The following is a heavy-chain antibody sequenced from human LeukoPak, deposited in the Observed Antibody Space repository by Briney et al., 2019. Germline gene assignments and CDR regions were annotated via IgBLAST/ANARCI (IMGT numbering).Heavy chain of an antibody. V-gene: IGHV3-74*01. CDR2: INSDGSST. D-gene: IGHD3-22*01. Sequence: GESLRLSCAASGFTFSCYWMHWVRQAPGKGLVWVSRINSDGSSTSYADSVKGRFTISRDNAKNTLYLQMNSLRAEDTAVYYCARGGYYYDSSGYYYVSAFDIWGQGTMVTVSS. J-gene: IGHJ3*02. CDR1: GFTFSCYW. CDR3: ARGGYYYDSSGYYYVSAFDI.